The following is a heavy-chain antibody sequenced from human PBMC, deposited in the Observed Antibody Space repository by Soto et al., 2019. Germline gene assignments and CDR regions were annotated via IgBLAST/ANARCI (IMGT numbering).Heavy chain of an antibody. D-gene: IGHD6-13*01. CDR2: IYYSGST. CDR3: APIAAAGVFDY. CDR1: GGSISSSSYY. Sequence: QLQLQESGPGLVKPSETLSLTCTVSGGSISSSSYYWGWIRQPPGKGLEWIGSIYYSGSTYYNPSVKSRVTMSVDTSKDQFSLKLSAVTAADTAVYYCAPIAAAGVFDYWGQGTLVTVSS. J-gene: IGHJ4*02. V-gene: IGHV4-39*01.